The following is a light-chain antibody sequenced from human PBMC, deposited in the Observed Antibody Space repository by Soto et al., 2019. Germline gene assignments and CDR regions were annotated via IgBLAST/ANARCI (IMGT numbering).Light chain of an antibody. CDR3: QSYDGRVSAYV. CDR2: THN. V-gene: IGLV1-40*01. Sequence: QSALTQPPSVSRAPGQRVTISCTGSSSNIGAGYDVHWYLQAPGTASKLLVYTHNNRPSGLPNRFSASTSGTSASRATTRLQSEDEADYYCQSYDGRVSAYVFGTGTNVTVL. CDR1: SSNIGAGYD. J-gene: IGLJ1*01.